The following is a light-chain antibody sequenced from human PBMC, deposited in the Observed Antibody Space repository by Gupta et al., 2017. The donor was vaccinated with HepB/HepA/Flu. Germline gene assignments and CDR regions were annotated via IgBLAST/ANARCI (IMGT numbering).Light chain of an antibody. CDR1: SSDVGGYNY. Sequence: QSALTQPASLSGSPGQSITISSTGTSSDVGGYNYVSWYQKHPGKAPKLMMYDVSNRPAGVSKRFSGSKSGNTASLTISGLQAEDEADYYCSSYTSSSTLVVFGGGTKLTVL. V-gene: IGLV2-14*03. J-gene: IGLJ2*01. CDR2: DVS. CDR3: SSYTSSSTLVV.